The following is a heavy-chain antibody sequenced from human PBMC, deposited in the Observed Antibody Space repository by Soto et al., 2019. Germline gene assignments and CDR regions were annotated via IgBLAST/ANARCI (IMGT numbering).Heavy chain of an antibody. D-gene: IGHD2-15*01. CDR3: ARDPGYCSGGSCYSDAFDF. CDR2: ISAYNGNT. V-gene: IGHV1-18*01. J-gene: IGHJ4*02. Sequence: SVKVSCKASGYTYTSYGISWVRKAPGQGLEWMGWISAYNGNTNYAQKLQGRVTMTTDTSTSTAYMELRSLRSDDTAVYYCARDPGYCSGGSCYSDAFDFWGQGTLVTVSS. CDR1: GYTYTSYG.